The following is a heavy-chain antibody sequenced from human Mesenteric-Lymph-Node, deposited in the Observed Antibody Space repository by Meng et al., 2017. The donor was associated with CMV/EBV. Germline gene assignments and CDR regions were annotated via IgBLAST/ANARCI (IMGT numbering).Heavy chain of an antibody. Sequence: ASVKVSCKASGYTFTGYYMHWVRQAPGQGLEWMGWINPNSGGTNYAQKFQGRVTMTRDTSISTAYMELSSLRSEDTAVYYCAKNAPVGYYGMDVWGQGTTVTVSS. D-gene: IGHD2-2*01. CDR2: INPNSGGT. CDR1: GYTFTGYY. CDR3: AKNAPVGYYGMDV. J-gene: IGHJ6*02. V-gene: IGHV1-2*02.